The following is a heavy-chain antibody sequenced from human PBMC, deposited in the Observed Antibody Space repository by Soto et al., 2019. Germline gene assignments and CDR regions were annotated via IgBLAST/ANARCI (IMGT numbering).Heavy chain of an antibody. CDR2: IVPIFGTT. V-gene: IGHV1-69*13. J-gene: IGHJ6*02. CDR1: GGVFRRYA. CDR3: ARPDEGSYHSNHHYYDALDV. Sequence: SVKVSCKVSGGVFRRYAISWVRQAPGQGLEWLGGIVPIFGTTNYAQKFQGRVTIVADESTSTAYMDLSSLRSDDTAVYYCARPDEGSYHSNHHYYDALDVWGQGTTVTVSS. D-gene: IGHD3-16*02.